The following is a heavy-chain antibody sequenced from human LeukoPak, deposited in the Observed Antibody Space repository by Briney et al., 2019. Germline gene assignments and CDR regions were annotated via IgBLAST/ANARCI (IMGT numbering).Heavy chain of an antibody. Sequence: SETLSLTCTVSGGSISSYYWSWIRQPPGKGLEWIGYISYTGSTNYNPSLKSRVTISVDMSKNQFSLKLSSVTAADTAVYYCARLAVADTRVDYWGQGTLVTVSS. CDR1: GGSISSYY. D-gene: IGHD6-19*01. CDR2: ISYTGST. J-gene: IGHJ4*02. V-gene: IGHV4-59*08. CDR3: ARLAVADTRVDY.